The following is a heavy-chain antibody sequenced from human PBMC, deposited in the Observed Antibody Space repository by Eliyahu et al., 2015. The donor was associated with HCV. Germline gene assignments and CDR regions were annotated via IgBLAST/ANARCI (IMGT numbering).Heavy chain of an antibody. CDR2: IHYSGST. J-gene: IGHJ5*02. Sequence: QVQLQESGPGLVKPSETLSLTXTVSGGSIXXXYWSWIRQPPGKRLEWIGYIHYSGSTNYNPSLKSRVTISVDTSKNQFSLKLTSVTAADTAMYYCASGGGGIAVTGTGGWFDPWGQGTLVTVSS. D-gene: IGHD6-19*01. CDR1: GGSIXXXY. V-gene: IGHV4-59*01. CDR3: ASGGGGIAVTGTGGWFDP.